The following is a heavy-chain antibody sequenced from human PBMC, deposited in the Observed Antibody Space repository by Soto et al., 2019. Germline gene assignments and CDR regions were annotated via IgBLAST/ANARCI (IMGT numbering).Heavy chain of an antibody. CDR2: IYYSGTT. V-gene: IGHV4-59*01. J-gene: IGHJ2*01. D-gene: IGHD3-10*02. Sequence: GKGLEWIGYIYYSGTTNYNPSLKSRVTISLDTSKNQFSLNLSSVTAADTAVYYCFFQAEDGIRDVRSVSAFLLNRSPDL. CDR3: FFQAEDGIRDVRSVSAFLLNRSPDL.